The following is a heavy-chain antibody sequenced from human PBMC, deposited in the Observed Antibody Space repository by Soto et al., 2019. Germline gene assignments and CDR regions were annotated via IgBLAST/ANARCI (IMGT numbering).Heavy chain of an antibody. V-gene: IGHV4-34*01. CDR2: INHSGST. CDR3: ARHRPFHDLLRYFDWPHYYYYGMDV. CDR1: GGSFSGYY. D-gene: IGHD3-9*01. J-gene: IGHJ6*02. Sequence: SETLSLTCAVYGGSFSGYYWSWIRQPPGKGLEWIGEINHSGSTNYNPSLKSRVTISVDTSKNQFSLKLSSVTAADTDVYYCARHRPFHDLLRYFDWPHYYYYGMDVWGQGTTVTVSS.